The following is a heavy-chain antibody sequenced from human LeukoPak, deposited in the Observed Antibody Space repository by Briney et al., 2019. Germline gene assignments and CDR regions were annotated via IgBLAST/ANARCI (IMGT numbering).Heavy chain of an antibody. CDR3: ARGGLRSYLFDY. J-gene: IGHJ4*02. CDR2: IYYSGST. CDR1: GGSISIYY. V-gene: IGHV4-59*01. Sequence: SETLSLTCTVSGGSISIYYWSWIRQPPGKGLEWIGYIYYSGSTNYNPSLKSRVTISVDTSKNQFSLKLSSVTAADTAVYYCARGGLRSYLFDYWGQGTLVTVSS.